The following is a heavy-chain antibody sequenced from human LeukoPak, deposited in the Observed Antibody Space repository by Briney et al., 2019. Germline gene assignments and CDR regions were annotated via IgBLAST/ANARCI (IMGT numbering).Heavy chain of an antibody. CDR2: ISGSGGST. CDR1: GFTFSSYA. V-gene: IGHV3-23*01. Sequence: GGSLRLSCAASGFTFSSYAMSWVRQAPGKGLEWVSAISGSGGSTYYADSVKGRFTISRDNSKNTLYLQMNSLRAEDTAVYYCARDSSERDDAFDIWGQGTMVTVSS. J-gene: IGHJ3*02. CDR3: ARDSSERDDAFDI.